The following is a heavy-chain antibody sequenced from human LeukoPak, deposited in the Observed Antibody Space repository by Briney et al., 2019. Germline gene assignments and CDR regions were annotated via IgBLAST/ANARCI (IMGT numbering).Heavy chain of an antibody. D-gene: IGHD2-2*02. CDR1: GFTFDDYA. CDR2: ISGDGGST. V-gene: IGHV3-43*02. CDR3: AKDGAIVVVPAAITDYYYGMDV. J-gene: IGHJ6*02. Sequence: PGGSLRLSCAASGFTFDDYAMHWVRQAPGKGLEWVSLISGDGGSTYYADSVKGRFTISRGNSKNSLYLQMNSLRTEDTALYYCAKDGAIVVVPAAITDYYYGMDVWGQGTTVTVSS.